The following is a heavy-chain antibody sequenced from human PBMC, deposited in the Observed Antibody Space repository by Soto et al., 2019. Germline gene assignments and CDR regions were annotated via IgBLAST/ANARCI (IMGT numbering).Heavy chain of an antibody. CDR3: TRDLGYSSGWSFDY. D-gene: IGHD6-19*01. CDR1: GFTFGDDA. J-gene: IGHJ4*02. V-gene: IGHV3-49*03. Sequence: GGSLRVSCTASGFTFGDDAMSWFRQAPGKGLEWVGFIRSKTYGGTTEYAASVKGRFTISRDDSKSIAYLQTNSLKTEDTAVYYCTRDLGYSSGWSFDYWGQGTLVTVSS. CDR2: IRSKTYGGTT.